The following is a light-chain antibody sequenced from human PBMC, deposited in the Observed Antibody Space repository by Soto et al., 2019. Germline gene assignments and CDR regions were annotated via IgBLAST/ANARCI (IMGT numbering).Light chain of an antibody. J-gene: IGLJ1*01. CDR2: RNN. CDR1: SSNSGSNY. CDR3: AAWDDSLSAYYV. V-gene: IGLV1-47*01. Sequence: QSVLTQPPSASGTPGQRGTISCSGSSSNSGSNYVYWYQQLPGTAPKLLIYRNNQRPSGVPDRFSGSKSGTSASLAISGLRSEDEADYYCAAWDDSLSAYYVFGTGTKLTVL.